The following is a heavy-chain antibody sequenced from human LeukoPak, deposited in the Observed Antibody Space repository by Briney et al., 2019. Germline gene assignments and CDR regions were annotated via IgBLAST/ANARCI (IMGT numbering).Heavy chain of an antibody. CDR2: ISSDGSNK. CDR1: GFTFSAYA. CDR3: ASGGFYDFWSGYYTPFDY. J-gene: IGHJ4*02. Sequence: PGRSLRLSCAASGFTFSAYAIRWVRQAPGQGIEWVAVISSDGSNKYYADSVKGRFTITRDNSKNTLYLQMNSLRAEDTAVYYCASGGFYDFWSGYYTPFDYWGQGTLVTVSA. D-gene: IGHD3-3*01. V-gene: IGHV3-30*01.